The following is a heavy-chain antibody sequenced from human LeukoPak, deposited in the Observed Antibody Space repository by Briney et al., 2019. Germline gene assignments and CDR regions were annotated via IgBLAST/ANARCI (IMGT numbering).Heavy chain of an antibody. D-gene: IGHD2-21*02. Sequence: GESLKISCKGSGYSFTSYWIGWVRQMPGKGLEWMGIIYPGDSDTRYSPSFQGQVTISADKSISTAYLQWSSLKASDTAMYYCARGSWVVTAIHNWFDPWGQGTLVTVSS. CDR3: ARGSWVVTAIHNWFDP. V-gene: IGHV5-51*01. CDR2: IYPGDSDT. J-gene: IGHJ5*02. CDR1: GYSFTSYW.